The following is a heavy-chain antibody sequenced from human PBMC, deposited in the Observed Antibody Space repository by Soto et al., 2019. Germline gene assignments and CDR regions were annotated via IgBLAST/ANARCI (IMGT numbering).Heavy chain of an antibody. CDR3: FRKRTKQPRLVDCLGI. J-gene: IGHJ4*02. D-gene: IGHD2-8*01. Sequence: EGLEWVGRTRNKANSYTTEYAASVKGRFTISRDDSKNSLYLQMNSLKTEDTAVYYCFRKRTKQPRLVDCLGIRGQGTL. CDR2: TRNKANSYTT. V-gene: IGHV3-72*01.